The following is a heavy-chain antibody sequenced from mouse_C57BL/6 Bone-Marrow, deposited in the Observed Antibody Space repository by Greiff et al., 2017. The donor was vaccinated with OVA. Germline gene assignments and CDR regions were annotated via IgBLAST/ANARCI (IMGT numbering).Heavy chain of an antibody. V-gene: IGHV10-1*01. CDR1: GFSFNTYA. D-gene: IGHD2-2*01. J-gene: IGHJ4*01. Sequence: DVMLVESGGGLVQPKGSLKLSCAASGFSFNTYAMNWVRQAPGKGLEWVARIRSKSNNYATYYADSVKDRFTISRDDSESMLYLQMNNLKTEDTAMYYCVREGLWLRYYAMDYWGQGTSVTVSS. CDR2: IRSKSNNYAT. CDR3: VREGLWLRYYAMDY.